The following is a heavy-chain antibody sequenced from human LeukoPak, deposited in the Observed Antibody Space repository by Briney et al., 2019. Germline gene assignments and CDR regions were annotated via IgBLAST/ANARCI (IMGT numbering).Heavy chain of an antibody. V-gene: IGHV4-59*12. CDR2: IYYSGST. CDR1: GGSISSYY. Sequence: SETLSLTCTVSGGSISSYYWSWIRQPPGKGLEWIGYIYYSGSTNYNPSLKSRVTISVDTSKNQFSLKMRSVTAADTAVYYCARDGAGSFCNYSDYWGQGTLVTVSS. J-gene: IGHJ4*02. CDR3: ARDGAGSFCNYSDY. D-gene: IGHD3-10*01.